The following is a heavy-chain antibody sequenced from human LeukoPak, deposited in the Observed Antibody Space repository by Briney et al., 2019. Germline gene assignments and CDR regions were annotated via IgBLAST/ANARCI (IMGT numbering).Heavy chain of an antibody. D-gene: IGHD6-13*01. V-gene: IGHV3-30-3*01. Sequence: PGGSLRFSCAAPGFIFSNYAMHTVRQGPGKGLEWVAVISYDGSNKYYAESVKGRFTISRDNSKNTLFLQMNSLRTEDTAVYYCARDLDSSSWYILWFEPWGQGTLVTVSS. J-gene: IGHJ5*02. CDR2: ISYDGSNK. CDR1: GFIFSNYA. CDR3: ARDLDSSSWYILWFEP.